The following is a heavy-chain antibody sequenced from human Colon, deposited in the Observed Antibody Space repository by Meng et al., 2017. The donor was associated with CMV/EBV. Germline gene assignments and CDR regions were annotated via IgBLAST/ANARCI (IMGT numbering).Heavy chain of an antibody. CDR3: ARDTSSWFQNWFDP. V-gene: IGHV4-31*03. D-gene: IGHD6-13*01. CDR2: IYHSGSY. Sequence: LRLSCTVSGGSISSGGYYWIWIRQPPGKGLEWIGCIYHSGSYYYSPSIKSRVIISVDTSKNQFSLKLSSVTAADTAVYYCARDTSSWFQNWFDPWGQGTLVTVSS. CDR1: GGSISSGGYY. J-gene: IGHJ5*02.